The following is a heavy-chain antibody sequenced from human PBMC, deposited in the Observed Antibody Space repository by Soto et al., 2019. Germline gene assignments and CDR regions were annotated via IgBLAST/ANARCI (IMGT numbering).Heavy chain of an antibody. J-gene: IGHJ3*02. V-gene: IGHV4-4*02. Sequence: QVQLQESGPGLVKPSGTLSLTCTVSGGSISSDNWWTWVRQPPGKGLEWIGEIYHSGRANYKPSLEXRIXXSVDKSKTQFSLNLASVTAADAAVYYCARDPSGVASDAFDIWGQGTMVIVSS. D-gene: IGHD2-21*01. CDR2: IYHSGRA. CDR1: GGSISSDNW. CDR3: ARDPSGVASDAFDI.